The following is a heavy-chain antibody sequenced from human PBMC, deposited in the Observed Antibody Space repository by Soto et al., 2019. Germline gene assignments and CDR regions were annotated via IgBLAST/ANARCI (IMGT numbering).Heavy chain of an antibody. CDR3: AKDLPLWSGYSFSENH. J-gene: IGHJ5*02. D-gene: IGHD3-3*01. V-gene: IGHV3-23*01. Sequence: EVQLLESGGGFVKPGGSLRLSCEGSGFIFSSHAMSWARQAPGKGLEWVSSVSGSGASVHLPDFLKGRFSSSRDNSKNTVYLELNNLRVDDTAVYYCAKDLPLWSGYSFSENHWGQGTLVTVSS. CDR2: VSGSGASV. CDR1: GFIFSSHA.